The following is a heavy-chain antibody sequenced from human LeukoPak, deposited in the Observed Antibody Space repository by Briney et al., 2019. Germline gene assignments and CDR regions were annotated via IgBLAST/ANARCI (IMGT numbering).Heavy chain of an antibody. D-gene: IGHD3-22*01. Sequence: ASVKVSCKASGYIFINYGISWVRQAPGQGLEWMGWISGYSGNTNYAQKVQGRITMTTDTSTSTAYMDLRSLTSDDTAVYYCARDSSSGDDCGYYRLWGQGTLVTVSS. J-gene: IGHJ4*02. CDR3: ARDSSSGDDCGYYRL. CDR1: GYIFINYG. CDR2: ISGYSGNT. V-gene: IGHV1-18*01.